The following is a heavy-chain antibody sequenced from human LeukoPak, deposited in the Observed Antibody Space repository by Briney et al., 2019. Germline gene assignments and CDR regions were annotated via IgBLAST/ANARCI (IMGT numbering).Heavy chain of an antibody. J-gene: IGHJ5*02. CDR1: GFTFSSYW. V-gene: IGHV3-33*08. CDR2: IWYDGSNK. Sequence: PGGSLRLSCAASGFTFSSYWMGWVRQAPGKGLEWVAVIWYDGSNKYYADSVKGRFTISRDNSKNTLYLQMNSLRAEDTAVYYCAGEAEQQLIINNWFDPWGQGTLVTVSS. CDR3: AGEAEQQLIINNWFDP. D-gene: IGHD6-13*01.